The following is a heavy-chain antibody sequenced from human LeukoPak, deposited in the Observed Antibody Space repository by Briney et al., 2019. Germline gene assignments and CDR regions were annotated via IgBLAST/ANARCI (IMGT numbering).Heavy chain of an antibody. V-gene: IGHV4-59*01. D-gene: IGHD6-19*01. CDR2: IYYSGST. J-gene: IGHJ4*02. Sequence: PSETLSLTCTVSGGSISSYYWTWIRQPPGKGLERIGYIYYSGSTNYNPSLKSRVTISVDTSKNQFSLKLSSVTAADTAVYYCARAQYSSGWSTYYYFDYWGQGTLVTVSS. CDR3: ARAQYSSGWSTYYYFDY. CDR1: GGSISSYY.